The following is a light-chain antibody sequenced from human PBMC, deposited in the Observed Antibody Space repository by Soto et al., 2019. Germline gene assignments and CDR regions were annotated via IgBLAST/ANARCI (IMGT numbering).Light chain of an antibody. CDR3: QQYSSLPHT. Sequence: ESVLMQSPGTQSLSPGERATLSCRASQSVSNAFFAWYQQKPGQAPRLLIYGISNRATGIPDRFSGSGSGTDFTLTISRLEPEDFGVYFCQQYSSLPHTFGQGTKLEVK. CDR2: GIS. CDR1: QSVSNAF. V-gene: IGKV3-20*01. J-gene: IGKJ2*01.